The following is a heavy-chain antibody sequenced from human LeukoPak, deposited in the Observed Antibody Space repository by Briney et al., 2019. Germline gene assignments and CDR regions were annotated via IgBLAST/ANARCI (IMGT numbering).Heavy chain of an antibody. CDR1: GFTFSTYE. D-gene: IGHD5-24*01. V-gene: IGHV3-48*03. Sequence: GGSLRLSCAASGFTFSTYEMDWVRQAPGKGLEWVSHISSSGSTKDYADSVKGRFTISRDNAKNSLYLQMNSLRAEDTAVYYCARDRWLQSNYYMDVWGKGTTVTISS. CDR3: ARDRWLQSNYYMDV. J-gene: IGHJ6*03. CDR2: ISSSGSTK.